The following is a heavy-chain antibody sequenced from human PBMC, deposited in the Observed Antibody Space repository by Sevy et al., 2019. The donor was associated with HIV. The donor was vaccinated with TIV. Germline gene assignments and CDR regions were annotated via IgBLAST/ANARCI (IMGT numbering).Heavy chain of an antibody. Sequence: GGSLRLSCAASGFTFSSYAMHWVRQAPGKGLEWVAVISYDGSNKYYADSVKGRFTISRDNAKNTLYLQMNSLRAEDTAVYYFASVAVGVVGPAAMRVSGGGFDPWGQGTLVTVSS. CDR3: ASVAVGVVGPAAMRVSGGGFDP. V-gene: IGHV3-30-3*01. CDR1: GFTFSSYA. J-gene: IGHJ5*02. D-gene: IGHD2-2*01. CDR2: ISYDGSNK.